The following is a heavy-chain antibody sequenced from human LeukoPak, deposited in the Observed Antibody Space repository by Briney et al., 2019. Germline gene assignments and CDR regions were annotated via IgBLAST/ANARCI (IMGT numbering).Heavy chain of an antibody. CDR1: GYTFTGYY. J-gene: IGHJ4*02. CDR2: IIPILGIA. V-gene: IGHV1-69*04. CDR3: AREARRIQLWFDY. Sequence: SVKVSCKASGYTFTGYYMHWVRQAPGQGLEWMGRIIPILGIANYAQKFQGRVTITADKSTSTAYMELSSLRSEDTAVYYCAREARRIQLWFDYWGQGTLVTVSS. D-gene: IGHD5-18*01.